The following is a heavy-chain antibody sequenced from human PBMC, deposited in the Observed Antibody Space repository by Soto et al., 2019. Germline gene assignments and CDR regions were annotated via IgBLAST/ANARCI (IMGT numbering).Heavy chain of an antibody. CDR1: GGTFSSYA. V-gene: IGHV1-69*01. Sequence: QVQLVQSGAEVKKPGSSVKVYCKASGGTFSSYAISWVRQAPGQGLEWMGGIIPISGTANYAQKFQGRVTITADESTSTAYMELSSLRSEATAVYYCARSQGSSTSLEIYYYYYYGMDVWGQGTRVTVSS. CDR2: IIPISGTA. J-gene: IGHJ6*02. D-gene: IGHD2-2*01. CDR3: ARSQGSSTSLEIYYYYYYGMDV.